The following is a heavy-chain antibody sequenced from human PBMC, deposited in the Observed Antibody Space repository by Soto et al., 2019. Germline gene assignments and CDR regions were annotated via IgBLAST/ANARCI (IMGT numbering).Heavy chain of an antibody. V-gene: IGHV4-31*03. D-gene: IGHD4-4*01. CDR1: GGSISSGGYY. J-gene: IGHJ6*02. CDR2: IYYSGST. CDR3: ARWGNYVNGMDV. Sequence: TLSLTCTVSGGSISSGGYYWSWIRQHPGKGLEWIGYIYYSGSTYYNPSLKSRVTISVDTSKNQFSLKLSSVTAADTAVYYCARWGNYVNGMDVWGQGTTVTVSS.